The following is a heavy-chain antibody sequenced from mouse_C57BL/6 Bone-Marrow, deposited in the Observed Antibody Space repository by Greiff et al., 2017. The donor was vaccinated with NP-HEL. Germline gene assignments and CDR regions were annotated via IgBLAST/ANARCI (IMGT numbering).Heavy chain of an antibody. CDR2: SRNKANDYTT. CDR1: GFTFSDFY. Sequence: EVKLMESGGGLVQSGRSLRLSCATSGFTFSDFYMEWVRQAPGKGLEWIAASRNKANDYTTEYSVSVKGRFIVSRDTSQSILYLQMDALRAEDTAIYYCARDASDGSWFAYWGQGTLVTVSA. CDR3: ARDASDGSWFAY. D-gene: IGHD1-2*01. V-gene: IGHV7-1*01. J-gene: IGHJ3*01.